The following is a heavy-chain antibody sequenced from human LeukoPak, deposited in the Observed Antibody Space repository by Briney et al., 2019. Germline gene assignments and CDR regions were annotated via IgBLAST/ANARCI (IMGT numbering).Heavy chain of an antibody. CDR3: ARDHPPLSSSNSPSWYYGMDV. V-gene: IGHV3-21*01. CDR2: ISSSSSYI. CDR1: GFTFSGYS. Sequence: GGSLRLSCAASGFTFSGYSMNWVRQAPGKGLEWVSSISSSSSYIYYADSVKGRFTISRDNAKNSLYLQMNSLRAEDTAVYYCARDHPPLSSSNSPSWYYGMDVWGQGTTVTVSS. J-gene: IGHJ6*02. D-gene: IGHD6-13*01.